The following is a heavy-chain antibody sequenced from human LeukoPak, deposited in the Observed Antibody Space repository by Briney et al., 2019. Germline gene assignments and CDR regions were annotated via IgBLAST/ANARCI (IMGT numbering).Heavy chain of an antibody. CDR3: AREGAATGTGDFDY. CDR1: GFMFSNYG. J-gene: IGHJ4*02. V-gene: IGHV3-33*01. CDR2: IWYDGSNR. Sequence: GRSLRLSCAASGFMFSNYGMHWVRQAPGKGLEWVAVIWYDGSNRYYADSVKGRLTISRDNSKNTLYLQMNSLRAEDTAVYFCAREGAATGTGDFDYWGQGTLVTASS. D-gene: IGHD6-13*01.